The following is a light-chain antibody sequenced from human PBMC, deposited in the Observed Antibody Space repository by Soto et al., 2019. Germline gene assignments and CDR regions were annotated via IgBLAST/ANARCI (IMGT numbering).Light chain of an antibody. CDR2: DVT. CDR1: SSDIGGYNY. Sequence: QSALTQPASVSGSPGQSITVSCTGTSSDIGGYNYVSWYQQHPGKAPKLMIYDVTNPPSGVSNRFSASKSDNTASRSISGLQDEDEADYYCSSYTSTSALVFGTGTKVTVL. CDR3: SSYTSTSALV. J-gene: IGLJ1*01. V-gene: IGLV2-14*03.